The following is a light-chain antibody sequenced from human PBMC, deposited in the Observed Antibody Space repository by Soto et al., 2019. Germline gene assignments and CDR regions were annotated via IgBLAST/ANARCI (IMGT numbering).Light chain of an antibody. Sequence: QSVLTQPASVSGSPGQSITISCTGTSSDVGGYNYVSWYQQHPGKAPKLMIYEVSNRPSGVSNRFSGSKSGNTASLTISGLQAEDEADYYCSSYTSSTPYVSGNGTKVTVL. V-gene: IGLV2-14*01. CDR3: SSYTSSTPYV. CDR1: SSDVGGYNY. J-gene: IGLJ1*01. CDR2: EVS.